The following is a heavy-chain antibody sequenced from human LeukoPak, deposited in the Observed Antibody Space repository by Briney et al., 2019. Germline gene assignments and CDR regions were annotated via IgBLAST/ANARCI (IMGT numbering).Heavy chain of an antibody. J-gene: IGHJ5*02. CDR1: GFTFSSYG. CDR3: AREGMGTTFSAWFDP. CDR2: VSSDGSID. Sequence: GGPLRLSCAASGFTFSSYGMHWVRQAPGKGLEWVAVVSSDGSIDYYADSLRGRFTVSRDNSKNTMFLQFNTLRPEDTAVYYCAREGMGTTFSAWFDPWGQGTLVTVSS. V-gene: IGHV3-30*03. D-gene: IGHD1-7*01.